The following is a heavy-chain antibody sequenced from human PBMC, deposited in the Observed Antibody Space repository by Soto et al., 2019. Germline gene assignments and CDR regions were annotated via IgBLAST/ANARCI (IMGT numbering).Heavy chain of an antibody. CDR3: ARSSTLVRQYDY. V-gene: IGHV3-23*01. J-gene: IGHJ4*02. D-gene: IGHD3-16*01. CDR2: ISGSGGST. CDR1: GFTFSSYA. Sequence: GGSLRLSCAASGFTFSSYAMSWVRQAPGKGLEWVSAISGSGGSTYYADSVKGRFTISRDNSKNTLYLQMNSLRAEDTAVYYCARSSTLVRQYDYWGQGTLVTVSS.